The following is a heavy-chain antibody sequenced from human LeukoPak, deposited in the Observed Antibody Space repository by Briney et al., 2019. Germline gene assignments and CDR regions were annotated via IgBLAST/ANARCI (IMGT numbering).Heavy chain of an antibody. CDR3: ARHEAGGSASYFPFDY. J-gene: IGHJ4*02. V-gene: IGHV5-51*01. D-gene: IGHD3-10*01. CDR1: GYRFTDYW. Sequence: KDGESLKISCKASGYRFTDYWIGWVRQMPGKGLEWMGIVFPGDSETRNNPSFQGQVTISVDKSISTAYLQWSSLKASDTAMYYCARHEAGGSASYFPFDYWSQGTLVTVSS. CDR2: VFPGDSET.